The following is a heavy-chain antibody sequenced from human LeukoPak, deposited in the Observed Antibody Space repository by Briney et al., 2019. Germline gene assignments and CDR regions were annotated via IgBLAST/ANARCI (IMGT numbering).Heavy chain of an antibody. D-gene: IGHD3-3*01. CDR2: INHSGST. CDR1: GGSFSGYY. Sequence: SETLSLTCAVYGGSFSGYYWSWLRQPPGKGLEWIGEINHSGSTNYNPSLKSRVTISVDTSKNQFSLKLSSVTAADTAVYYCARALRFLEWGRYYYYMDVWGKGTTVTVSS. CDR3: ARALRFLEWGRYYYYMDV. V-gene: IGHV4-34*01. J-gene: IGHJ6*03.